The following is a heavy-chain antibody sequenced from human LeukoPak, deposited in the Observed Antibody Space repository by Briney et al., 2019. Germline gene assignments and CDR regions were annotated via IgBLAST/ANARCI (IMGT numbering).Heavy chain of an antibody. J-gene: IGHJ5*02. CDR3: AKDTHDYSVS. CDR1: GFTFSSYA. Sequence: GGPLRLSCAASGFTFSSYAMSWVRQAPGKGLDWVSAISGSCGSTYYADSVKGRFTISRDNSKNTLYLQMNSLRAEDTAVYYCAKDTHDYSVSWGQGTLVTVSS. CDR2: ISGSCGST. V-gene: IGHV3-23*01. D-gene: IGHD4/OR15-4a*01.